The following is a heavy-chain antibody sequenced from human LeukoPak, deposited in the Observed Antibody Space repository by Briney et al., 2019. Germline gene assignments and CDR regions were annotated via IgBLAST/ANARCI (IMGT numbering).Heavy chain of an antibody. Sequence: PGGSLRLSCAASGFTVSSNYKSWVRQAPGKGLEWVSVIYSGGSTYYADSVKGRFTISRDNSKNTLYLQMNRLRAEDTAVYYCARIIAAADYYFDYWGQGTLVTVSS. D-gene: IGHD6-13*01. J-gene: IGHJ4*02. V-gene: IGHV3-53*01. CDR1: GFTVSSNY. CDR2: IYSGGST. CDR3: ARIIAAADYYFDY.